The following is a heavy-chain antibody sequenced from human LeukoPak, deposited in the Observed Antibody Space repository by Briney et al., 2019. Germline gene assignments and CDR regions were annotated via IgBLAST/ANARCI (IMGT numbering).Heavy chain of an antibody. J-gene: IGHJ4*02. Sequence: GSLRPSCAASGFTFSNYWMTWVRQAPGKGLEWVANIKQDGSEKYYVDSVKGRFTISRDNAKNSLFLQMNSLRAEDTAVYYRARDVSDENGSSSRIHLDSWGQGTLVSVSS. CDR3: ARDVSDENGSSSRIHLDS. CDR1: GFTFSNYW. CDR2: IKQDGSEK. V-gene: IGHV3-7*01. D-gene: IGHD6-6*01.